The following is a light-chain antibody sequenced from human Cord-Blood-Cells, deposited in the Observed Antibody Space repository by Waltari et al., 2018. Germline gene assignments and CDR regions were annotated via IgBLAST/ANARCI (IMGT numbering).Light chain of an antibody. CDR3: MQALQTPLT. Sequence: DIVMTQSPLSLPVTPGAPASISCRSSQSLLHSNGYNYLDWYLQNPGQSPQLLIYLGSNRACGVPERFSGSGSGTDFTLNIISVEAEDVGVYYCMQALQTPLTFGGGTKVEIK. CDR1: QSLLHSNGYNY. CDR2: LGS. J-gene: IGKJ4*01. V-gene: IGKV2-28*01.